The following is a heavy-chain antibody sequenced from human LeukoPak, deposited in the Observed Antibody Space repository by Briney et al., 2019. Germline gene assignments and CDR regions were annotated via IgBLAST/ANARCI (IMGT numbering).Heavy chain of an antibody. CDR3: ARDMMATNY. V-gene: IGHV3-21*01. CDR2: ISSDRSYI. D-gene: IGHD5-24*01. CDR1: GRTFSTYG. Sequence: GGSLRLFCAASGRTFSTYGMPWVRQAPGKGLEWVSSISSDRSYIYYADSVKGRFTISRDNAKNSLYLQMNSLRAEDTAVYYCARDMMATNYWGQGTLVTVSS. J-gene: IGHJ4*02.